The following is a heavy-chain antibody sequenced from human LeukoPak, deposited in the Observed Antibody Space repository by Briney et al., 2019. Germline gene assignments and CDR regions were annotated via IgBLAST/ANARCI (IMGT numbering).Heavy chain of an antibody. V-gene: IGHV3-33*01. CDR2: IWYDGSNK. CDR1: GFTFSSYG. J-gene: IGHJ5*02. CDR3: ARDGIEYSSSYNWFDP. Sequence: GRSLRLSCAASGFTFSSYGMHWVRQAPAKGLEWVAVIWYDGSNKYYADSVKGRFTISRDNSKNTLYLQMNSLRAEDTAVYYCARDGIEYSSSYNWFDPWGQGTLVTVSS. D-gene: IGHD6-6*01.